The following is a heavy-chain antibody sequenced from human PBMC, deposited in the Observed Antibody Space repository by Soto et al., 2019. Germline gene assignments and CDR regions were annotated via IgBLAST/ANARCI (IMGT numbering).Heavy chain of an antibody. CDR2: IYYSGST. J-gene: IGHJ4*02. D-gene: IGHD6-6*01. V-gene: IGHV4-59*01. CDR1: GGSISSYY. Sequence: SETLSLTCTVSGGSISSYYWSWIRQPPGKGLEWIGYIYYSGSTNYNPSLKSRVTISVDTSKNQFSLKLSSVTAADTAVYYRARGGSSGNFHYWGQGTLVTVSS. CDR3: ARGGSSGNFHY.